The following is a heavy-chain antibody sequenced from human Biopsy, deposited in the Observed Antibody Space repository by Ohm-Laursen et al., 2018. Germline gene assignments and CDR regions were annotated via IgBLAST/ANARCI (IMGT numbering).Heavy chain of an antibody. CDR3: AKEVFSAVGTSGFDP. J-gene: IGHJ5*02. CDR1: GFTFSNYA. D-gene: IGHD1/OR15-1a*01. CDR2: ISGSGGRT. Sequence: SLRLSCSALGFTFSNYAMSWVRQAPGKGLEWVSGISGSGGRTYYAESMKGRFTISRDNSKKTVYLQMKSLRAEDTAVYYCAKEVFSAVGTSGFDPWGQGTLVTVSS. V-gene: IGHV3-23*01.